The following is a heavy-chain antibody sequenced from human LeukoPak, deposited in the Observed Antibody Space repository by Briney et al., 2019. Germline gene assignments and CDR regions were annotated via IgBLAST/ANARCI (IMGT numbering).Heavy chain of an antibody. Sequence: SETLSLTCSVSGVSISSGSYYWSWIRQPAGKGLEWIGRIYTSGSTNYNPSLKSRVTISVDTSKNQFSLKLSSVTAADTAVYYCAYSSGYLGYFDNWGQGTLVTVSS. CDR3: AYSSGYLGYFDN. V-gene: IGHV4-61*02. J-gene: IGHJ4*02. D-gene: IGHD3-22*01. CDR1: GVSISSGSYY. CDR2: IYTSGST.